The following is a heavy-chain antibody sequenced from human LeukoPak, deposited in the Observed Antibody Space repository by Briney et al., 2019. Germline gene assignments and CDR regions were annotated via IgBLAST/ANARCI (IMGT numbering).Heavy chain of an antibody. CDR3: ARVGEVGASQASGAFDI. CDR2: ISAYNGNT. CDR1: GYTFTSYG. Sequence: ASVKVSCKASGYTFTSYGISWVRQAPGQGLEWMGWISAYNGNTNYAQKFQGRVTITRDTSASTAYMELSSLRSEDTAVYYCARVGEVGASQASGAFDIWGQGTMVTVSS. J-gene: IGHJ3*02. D-gene: IGHD1-26*01. V-gene: IGHV1-18*01.